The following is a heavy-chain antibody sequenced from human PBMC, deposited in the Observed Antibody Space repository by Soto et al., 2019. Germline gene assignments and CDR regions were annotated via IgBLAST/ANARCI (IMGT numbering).Heavy chain of an antibody. CDR1: GGTFSSYT. CDR3: ATLLLGYCSSATCYDY. D-gene: IGHD2-2*01. Sequence: QVQLVQSGAEVKKPGSSVKVSCKASGGTFSSYTISWVRQAPGQGLEWMGRIIPILGIANYAQKFQGRDTITADKSTSTAYMELSSLRSEDTAVYYCATLLLGYCSSATCYDYWGQGTLVTVSS. J-gene: IGHJ4*02. V-gene: IGHV1-69*02. CDR2: IIPILGIA.